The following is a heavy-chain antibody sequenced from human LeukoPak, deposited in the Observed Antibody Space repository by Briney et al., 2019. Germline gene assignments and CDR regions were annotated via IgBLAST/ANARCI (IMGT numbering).Heavy chain of an antibody. V-gene: IGHV5-51*01. D-gene: IGHD3-3*01. CDR1: GYSFTSYW. CDR2: IYPGDSDT. J-gene: IGHJ4*02. Sequence: GESLKISCKGSGYSFTSYWIGWVRQMPGKGLEWMGIIYPGDSDTRYSPSFQGQVTNSADKSINTAYLQWSSLKASDTAMYYCARLDDFWSGYSNFDYWGQGTLVTVSS. CDR3: ARLDDFWSGYSNFDY.